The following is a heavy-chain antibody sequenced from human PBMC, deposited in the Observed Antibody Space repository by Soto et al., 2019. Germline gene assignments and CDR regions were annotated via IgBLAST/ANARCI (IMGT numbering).Heavy chain of an antibody. CDR3: ATGGLGLDY. CDR1: GFTFSNDW. J-gene: IGHJ4*02. V-gene: IGHV3-15*01. Sequence: EVQMVESGGGFMKPGGSLRLSCAASGFTFSNDWMNWVRQAPGKGLEWVGRVKSKVDGETIDYSAPVNGRFSIARDDSKNTLYLQMNSLKIEDTAVYYCATGGLGLDYWGQGTLVTVSS. D-gene: IGHD3-16*01. CDR2: VKSKVDGETI.